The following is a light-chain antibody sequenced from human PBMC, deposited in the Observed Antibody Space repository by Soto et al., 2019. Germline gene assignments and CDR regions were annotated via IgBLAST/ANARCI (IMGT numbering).Light chain of an antibody. Sequence: DIVMTQTPLSAPVTLGQPASISCRSSQSLVHSDGNTYLSWFQQRPGQPPRRLIYKISNRFSGVPDRFSGSGAGTDFTLKISRVEAEDVGIYYCVQLTHFPWTFGQGTKVDIK. V-gene: IGKV2-24*01. J-gene: IGKJ1*01. CDR2: KIS. CDR3: VQLTHFPWT. CDR1: QSLVHSDGNTY.